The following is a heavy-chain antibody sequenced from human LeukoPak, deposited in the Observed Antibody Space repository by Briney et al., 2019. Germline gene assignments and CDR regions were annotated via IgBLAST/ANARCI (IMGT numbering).Heavy chain of an antibody. D-gene: IGHD2-8*01. V-gene: IGHV4-34*01. J-gene: IGHJ4*02. CDR2: INHSGSA. CDR3: ARGRGYCTNGVCYVFDY. CDR1: GGSFSGYY. Sequence: SETLSLTCAVYGGSFSGYYWSWIRQPPGKGLEWIGEINHSGSANYNPSLKSRVTISVDTSKNRFSLKLSSVTAADTAVYYCARGRGYCTNGVCYVFDYWGQGTLVTVSS.